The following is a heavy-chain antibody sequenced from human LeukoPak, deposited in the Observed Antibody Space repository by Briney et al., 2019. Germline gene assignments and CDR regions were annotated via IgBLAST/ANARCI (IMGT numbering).Heavy chain of an antibody. Sequence: PGGSLRLSCAASGFTFSSYAMSWVRQAPGKRLEWVSAISGGGGSTYYAESVKGRFTISRDNSKNTLYLQINSLRAEDTAVYYCAKDPLVNSQEYFDYWGQGTLVTVSS. CDR2: ISGGGGST. J-gene: IGHJ4*02. D-gene: IGHD2/OR15-2a*01. V-gene: IGHV3-23*01. CDR3: AKDPLVNSQEYFDY. CDR1: GFTFSSYA.